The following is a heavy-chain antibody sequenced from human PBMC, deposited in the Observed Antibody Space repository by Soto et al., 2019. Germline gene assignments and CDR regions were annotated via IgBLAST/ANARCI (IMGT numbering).Heavy chain of an antibody. V-gene: IGHV1-18*01. CDR1: GYTFTSYD. CDR2: ISAYNGNT. CDR3: ARDNGYESDY. D-gene: IGHD5-12*01. J-gene: IGHJ4*02. Sequence: ASVKVSCKASGYTFTSYDMHWVRQAPGQRLEWMGWISAYNGNTNYAQKLQGRVTMTTDTSTSTAYMELRSLRSDDTAVYYCARDNGYESDYWGQGTLVTVSS.